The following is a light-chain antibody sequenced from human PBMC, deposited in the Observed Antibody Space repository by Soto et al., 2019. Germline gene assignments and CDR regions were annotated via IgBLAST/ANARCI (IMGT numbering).Light chain of an antibody. Sequence: DVVMTQSPLSLPVTLGQPASISCRSNQSLVYSDGNTYLNWFQQRPGQSPRRLIYKVSNRDSGVPDRFGRRGSGTDFTLKISRVEAEDVGLYYCMQATHWPLTFGGGTKVELK. CDR3: MQATHWPLT. CDR1: QSLVYSDGNTY. CDR2: KVS. J-gene: IGKJ4*01. V-gene: IGKV2-30*01.